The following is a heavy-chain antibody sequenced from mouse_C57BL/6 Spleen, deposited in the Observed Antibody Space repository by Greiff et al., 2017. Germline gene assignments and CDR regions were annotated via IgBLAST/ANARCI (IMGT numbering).Heavy chain of an antibody. D-gene: IGHD2-13*01. Sequence: EVQLQESGAELVRPGASVTLSCTASGFNIKDDYMHWVKQRPEQGLEWIGWIDPENGDTEYASKFQGKATITADTSSNTAYLQLSSLTSEDTAVYYCTKVKTDYWGQGTTLTVSS. J-gene: IGHJ2*01. V-gene: IGHV14-4*01. CDR1: GFNIKDDY. CDR2: IDPENGDT. CDR3: TKVKTDY.